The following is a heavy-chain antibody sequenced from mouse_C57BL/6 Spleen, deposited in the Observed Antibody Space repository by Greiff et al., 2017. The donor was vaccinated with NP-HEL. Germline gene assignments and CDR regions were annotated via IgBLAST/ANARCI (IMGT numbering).Heavy chain of an antibody. CDR2: IYPGDGAT. CDR1: GYAFSSSW. V-gene: IGHV1-82*01. Sequence: QVQLQQSGPELVKPGASVKISCKASGYAFSSSWMNWVKQRPGKGLEWIGRIYPGDGATNYNGKFTGKATLTADKSSSTAYMQLSSLTSEDSAVYFCARSYYSNHWYFDVWGTGTTVTVSS. J-gene: IGHJ1*03. D-gene: IGHD2-5*01. CDR3: ARSYYSNHWYFDV.